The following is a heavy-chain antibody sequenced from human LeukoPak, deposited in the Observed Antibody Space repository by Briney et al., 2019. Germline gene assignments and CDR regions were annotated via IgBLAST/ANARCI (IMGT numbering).Heavy chain of an antibody. CDR1: GFTFSSYA. J-gene: IGHJ4*02. V-gene: IGHV3-15*01. Sequence: GGSLRLSCAASGFTFSSYAMSWVRQAPGKGLEWVGRIKSKADGGTTDYAAPVKGRFTVSRDDSKNTLFLQMNSLKIEDTAVYYCAINKGWGQGTLVTVSS. CDR3: AINKG. CDR2: IKSKADGGTT.